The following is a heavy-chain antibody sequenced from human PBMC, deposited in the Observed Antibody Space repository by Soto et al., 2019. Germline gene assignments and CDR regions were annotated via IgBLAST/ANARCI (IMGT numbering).Heavy chain of an antibody. D-gene: IGHD3-3*01. J-gene: IGHJ3*02. Sequence: QVQLVQSGAEVKKPGASVKISCTASGYTVTTHYIHWVRQAPGRGLEWMGAINPGSGAAKYTQTFQARVTMTRDTYTKTVYMEMSALRSEDTAVFYCARGGEVGVAGSAAFDMWGQGTMVTVSS. CDR1: GYTVTTHY. CDR3: ARGGEVGVAGSAAFDM. V-gene: IGHV1-46*01. CDR2: INPGSGAA.